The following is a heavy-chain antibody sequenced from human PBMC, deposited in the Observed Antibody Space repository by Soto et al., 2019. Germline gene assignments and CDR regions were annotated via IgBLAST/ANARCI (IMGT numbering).Heavy chain of an antibody. J-gene: IGHJ4*02. CDR1: GGSISSGTYF. D-gene: IGHD2-15*01. Sequence: SETLSLTCTVSGGSISSGTYFWSWVRQRPGEGLEWIGNIYYTGITYYNLSLKSRVAISVDTSKNHFSLTLTSLTAADTAIYYCARVLLTPAFDYWGQGTLVTVSS. CDR2: IYYTGIT. V-gene: IGHV4-31*03. CDR3: ARVLLTPAFDY.